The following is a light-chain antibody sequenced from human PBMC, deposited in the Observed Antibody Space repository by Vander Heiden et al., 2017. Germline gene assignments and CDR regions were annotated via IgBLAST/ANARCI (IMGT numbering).Light chain of an antibody. Sequence: QSGLTHPPSASGAPGQRVTITCTGSSSSIGTNTVNWYQVLPGTAPKLLLLSTNQRPSGVPDRFSGSKSVSSASLAISGLQSEDEADYFCAAWDGSLFTYVFGTGTEVSVL. CDR1: SSSIGTNT. CDR2: STN. J-gene: IGLJ1*01. CDR3: AAWDGSLFTYV. V-gene: IGLV1-44*01.